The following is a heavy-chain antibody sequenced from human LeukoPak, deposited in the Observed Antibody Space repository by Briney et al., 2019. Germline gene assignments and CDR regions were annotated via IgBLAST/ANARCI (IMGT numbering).Heavy chain of an antibody. CDR2: ISAYNGNT. CDR1: GGTFSSYA. CDR3: ARRSSGWYDY. Sequence: EASVKVSCKASGGTFSSYAISWVRQAPGQGLEWMGWISAYNGNTNYAQKLQGRVTMTTDTSTSTAYMELRSLRSDDTAVYYCARRSSGWYDYWGQGTLVTVSS. D-gene: IGHD6-19*01. J-gene: IGHJ4*02. V-gene: IGHV1-18*01.